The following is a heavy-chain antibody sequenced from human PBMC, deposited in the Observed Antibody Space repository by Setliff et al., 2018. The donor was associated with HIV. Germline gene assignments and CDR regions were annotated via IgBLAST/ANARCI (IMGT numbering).Heavy chain of an antibody. Sequence: SETLSLTCTVSGGSITSHYWAWIRQPPGRRLEWIGYVSYSESATYNPSLRSRVTMSLDTSKNQFSLRLSSVTAADTAIYYSARRDTSTGVDPWGQGALVTVSS. CDR1: GGSITSHY. V-gene: IGHV4-59*11. D-gene: IGHD7-27*01. CDR3: ARRDTSTGVDP. CDR2: VSYSESA. J-gene: IGHJ5*02.